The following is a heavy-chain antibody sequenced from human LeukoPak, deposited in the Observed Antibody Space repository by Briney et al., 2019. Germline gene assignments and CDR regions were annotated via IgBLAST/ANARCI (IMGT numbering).Heavy chain of an antibody. V-gene: IGHV3-48*03. CDR3: ARPACSAGSCYGNFQH. D-gene: IGHD2-15*01. Sequence: GGSLRLSCAASGFTFSTYEMNWVRQAPGKGLEWVPYISSSGTTIYYAASVKGRFTISRDNAKNSLYLQINSLRAEDTAVYYCARPACSAGSCYGNFQHWGQGTVVTVSS. J-gene: IGHJ1*01. CDR1: GFTFSTYE. CDR2: ISSSGTTI.